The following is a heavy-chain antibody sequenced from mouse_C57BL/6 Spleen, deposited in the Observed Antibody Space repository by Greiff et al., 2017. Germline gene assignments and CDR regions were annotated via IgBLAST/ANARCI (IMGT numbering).Heavy chain of an antibody. J-gene: IGHJ3*01. Sequence: EVKLLESGGDLVKPGGSLKLSCAASGFTFSSYGMSWVRQTPDKRLEWVATIRSGGSYTYYPNSVQGRFTISRDNAKNTLYLQISSLKSEDTAMYYCAIRGSNPTSWFAYWGQGTLVTVSA. CDR1: GFTFSSYG. CDR3: AIRGSNPTSWFAY. D-gene: IGHD2-10*01. CDR2: IRSGGSYT. V-gene: IGHV5-6*02.